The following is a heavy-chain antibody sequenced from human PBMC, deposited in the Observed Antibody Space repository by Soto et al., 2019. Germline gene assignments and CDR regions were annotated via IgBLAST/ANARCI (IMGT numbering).Heavy chain of an antibody. D-gene: IGHD6-6*01. CDR2: IHYSGTT. V-gene: IGHV4-30-4*01. J-gene: IGHJ4*02. CDR1: GDSISSGDYY. Sequence: QVQLQESGPGLVKPSQTLSLTCTVSGDSISSGDYYWSWIRQPPGKGLEWIGDIHYSGTTHYNPSLKSRATISVDTSRNQFSLKLRSVTAADTAVYYCARDPRFGSSSSNGDYWGQGNLVTVSS. CDR3: ARDPRFGSSSSNGDY.